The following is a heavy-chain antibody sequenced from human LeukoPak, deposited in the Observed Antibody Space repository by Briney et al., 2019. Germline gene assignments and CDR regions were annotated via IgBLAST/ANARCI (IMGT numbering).Heavy chain of an antibody. CDR2: INPTSGAT. CDR1: GHTFTDYY. V-gene: IGHV1-2*02. J-gene: IGHJ3*01. D-gene: IGHD1/OR15-1a*01. CDR3: AREFRTTTWPFDAFDL. Sequence: ASVKVSCKASGHTFTDYYMHWVRQAPGQGLDWVGWINPTSGATNYAQKFQGRVTMTRDTSNNTSYMELSRLRSDDTAVYYCAREFRTTTWPFDAFDLWGQGTMVTVSS.